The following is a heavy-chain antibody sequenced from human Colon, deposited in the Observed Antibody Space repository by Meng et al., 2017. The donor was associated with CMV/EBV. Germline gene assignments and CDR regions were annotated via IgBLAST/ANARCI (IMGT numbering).Heavy chain of an antibody. D-gene: IGHD4-23*01. J-gene: IGHJ4*02. V-gene: IGHV3-74*01. CDR1: GFTFSSYW. Sequence: GGSLRLSCAASGFTFSSYWMHWVRQTPGKGLEWVSRVNNDGRNTVYADSVKGRFTISRDNAKDTLFLQMNSLRAEDTAVYYCTRGNSHAHDYWGQGTLVTVSS. CDR2: VNNDGRNT. CDR3: TRGNSHAHDY.